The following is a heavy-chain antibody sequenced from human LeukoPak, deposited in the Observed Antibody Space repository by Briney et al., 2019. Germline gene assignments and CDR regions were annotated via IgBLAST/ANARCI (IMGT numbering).Heavy chain of an antibody. CDR1: GFTFSSYA. J-gene: IGHJ3*02. CDR2: ISGGGDST. V-gene: IGHV3-23*01. Sequence: GGSLRLSCAASGFTFSSYALSWVRQAPGKGLEWVSSISGGGDSTYYADSVKGRFTISRDNSKNTLYLQMNSLRAEDTAMYYCARAPMSYDSSGFGGAFDIWGQGTMVTVSS. CDR3: ARAPMSYDSSGFGGAFDI. D-gene: IGHD3-22*01.